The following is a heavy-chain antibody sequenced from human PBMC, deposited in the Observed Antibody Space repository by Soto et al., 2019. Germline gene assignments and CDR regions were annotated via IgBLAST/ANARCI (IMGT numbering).Heavy chain of an antibody. CDR3: ARGPGSGSYSVDGFDV. V-gene: IGHV4-4*02. CDR2: IYHTGSA. CDR1: GASLSTSNW. Sequence: QVQLQESGPGLVNPSGTLSLTCVVSGASLSTSNWWSWVRQPPGKGLEWIGEIYHTGSASYSPPLKSRVSMSIDKSKNQFSLRRTDVTAADTAKYYCARGPGSGSYSVDGFDVWGQGTVVTVSS. J-gene: IGHJ3*01. D-gene: IGHD1-26*01.